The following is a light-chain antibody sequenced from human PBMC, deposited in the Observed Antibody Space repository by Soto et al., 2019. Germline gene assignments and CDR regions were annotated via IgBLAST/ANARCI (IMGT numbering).Light chain of an antibody. J-gene: IGKJ4*01. CDR1: LTISIY. CDR2: AAS. Sequence: DIQMTQSPSSLSASVGDRVTVTCRSNLTISIYLNWYQQKPGKAPNLLIYAASSLKSGVPSRFSGSGSGTDFTLTISSLQPEDCATYYCQQSYSTPLTFGGGTKVEI. V-gene: IGKV1-39*01. CDR3: QQSYSTPLT.